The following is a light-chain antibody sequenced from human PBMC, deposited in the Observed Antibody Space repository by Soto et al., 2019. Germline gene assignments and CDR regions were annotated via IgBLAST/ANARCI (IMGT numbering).Light chain of an antibody. J-gene: IGKJ3*01. Sequence: ESVLTQSPATLSLSPGGRATLSCRASQSVSIYLAWYQQKPGQAPRLLIYDASNRATGIPARFSGSGSGTDFTLTICSLGPEDFAVYYSELRSYGPLSSGAGTKVDIK. V-gene: IGKV3-11*01. CDR3: ELRSYGPLS. CDR1: QSVSIY. CDR2: DAS.